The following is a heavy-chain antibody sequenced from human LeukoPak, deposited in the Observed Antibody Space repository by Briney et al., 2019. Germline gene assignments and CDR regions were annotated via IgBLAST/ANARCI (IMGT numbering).Heavy chain of an antibody. J-gene: IGHJ4*02. CDR3: ARGRYSYGY. V-gene: IGHV4-34*01. Sequence: SETLSFTCAVYGGSFSGYYWSWIRQPPGKGLEWIGEINHSGSTNYNPSLKSRVTISVDTSKNQFSLKLSSVTAADTAVYYCARGRYSYGYWGQGTLVTVSS. CDR2: INHSGST. CDR1: GGSFSGYY. D-gene: IGHD5-18*01.